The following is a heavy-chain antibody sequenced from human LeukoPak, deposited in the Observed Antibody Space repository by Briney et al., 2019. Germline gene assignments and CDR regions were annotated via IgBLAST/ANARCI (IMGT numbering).Heavy chain of an antibody. CDR2: ISYDGSNK. CDR3: ARDYGDYADYGMDV. D-gene: IGHD4-17*01. J-gene: IGHJ6*02. CDR1: GFTFSSYA. V-gene: IGHV3-30-3*01. Sequence: GRSLRLSCAASGFTFSSYAMHWVRQAPGKGLEWVAIISYDGSNKYYADSVKGRFTISRDNSKKTLYLQMNSLRAEDTAVYYCARDYGDYADYGMDVWGQGTTVTVSS.